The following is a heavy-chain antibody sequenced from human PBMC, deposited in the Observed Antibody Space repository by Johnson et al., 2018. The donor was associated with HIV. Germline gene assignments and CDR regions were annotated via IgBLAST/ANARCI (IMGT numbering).Heavy chain of an antibody. V-gene: IGHV3-11*04. D-gene: IGHD1-26*01. CDR1: GFTFIDYY. Sequence: QMQLVESGGGLVKPGGSLRLSCAGSGFTFIDYYMSWIRQAPGKGLEWISYISGSGSTIYYADSVKGRFTISRDNAKNSLYLQMNSLRAEDTAMYYCARGGSSRNPAFDIWGQGTMVTVSS. CDR3: ARGGSSRNPAFDI. J-gene: IGHJ3*02. CDR2: ISGSGSTI.